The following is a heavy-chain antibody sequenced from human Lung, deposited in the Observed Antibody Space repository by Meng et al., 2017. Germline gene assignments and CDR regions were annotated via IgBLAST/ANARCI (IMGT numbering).Heavy chain of an antibody. J-gene: IGHJ4*02. CDR2: MNPKSGNT. CDR1: GCTFTSD. Sequence: QGRLVWSGAAGKRPGAAVKVSCKASGCTFTSDINWVRQATGQGLEWMGWMNPKSGNTGYAQKFQGRVTMTRDTSISTAYMELSSLRSEDTAVYYCARGSVGEYCSGGGSCYHFDHWGQGTLVTVSS. V-gene: IGHV1-8*01. CDR3: ARGSVGEYCSGGGSCYHFDH. D-gene: IGHD2-15*01.